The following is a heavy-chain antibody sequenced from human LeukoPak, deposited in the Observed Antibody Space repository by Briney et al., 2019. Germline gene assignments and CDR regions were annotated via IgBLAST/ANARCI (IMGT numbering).Heavy chain of an antibody. CDR2: VYYSGYT. Sequence: SETLSLTCTVSGCSITSSIYYWGWIRQPPGKGLEWIGSVYYSGYTYYNPSLKSRLTISEDTSKNQFSLRLSSVSAADTAVYYCARQGGDSMVRGVVKDWFDPWGHGTLVTVSS. CDR3: ARQGGDSMVRGVVKDWFDP. V-gene: IGHV4-39*01. J-gene: IGHJ5*02. D-gene: IGHD3-10*01. CDR1: GCSITSSIYY.